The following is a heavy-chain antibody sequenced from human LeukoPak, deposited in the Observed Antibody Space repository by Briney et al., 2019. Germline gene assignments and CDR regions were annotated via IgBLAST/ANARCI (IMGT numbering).Heavy chain of an antibody. D-gene: IGHD3-16*01. V-gene: IGHV3-23*01. CDR3: AKENWALLYYYYGMDV. Sequence: PGGSLRLSCAASGFTFSSYAMSWVRQAPGKGLEWVSAISGSGGSTYYADSVKGRFTISRDNSKNTLYLHMNSLRAEDTAVYYCAKENWALLYYYYGMDVWGQGTTVTVSS. J-gene: IGHJ6*02. CDR2: ISGSGGST. CDR1: GFTFSSYA.